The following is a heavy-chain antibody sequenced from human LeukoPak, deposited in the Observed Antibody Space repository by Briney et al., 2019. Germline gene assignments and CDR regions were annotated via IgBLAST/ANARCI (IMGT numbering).Heavy chain of an antibody. CDR2: IYYSRST. D-gene: IGHD2-2*01. Sequence: SETLSLTCTVSGGSISSHYWSWIRQPPGKGLEWIGYIYYSRSTNYNPSLKSRVTISVDTSKNQFSLKLSSVTAADTAVYYCARGYCSSTSCPSVVLSVWGKGTTVTVSS. J-gene: IGHJ6*04. CDR1: GGSISSHY. CDR3: ARGYCSSTSCPSVVLSV. V-gene: IGHV4-59*11.